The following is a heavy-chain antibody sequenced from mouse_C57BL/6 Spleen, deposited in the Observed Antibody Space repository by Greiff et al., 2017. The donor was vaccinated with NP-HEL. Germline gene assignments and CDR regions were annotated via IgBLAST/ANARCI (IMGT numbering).Heavy chain of an antibody. CDR2: LWWNDDK. D-gene: IGHD2-4*01. CDR1: GFSLSTSNMG. J-gene: IGHJ3*01. V-gene: IGHV8-5*01. Sequence: QVQLKEPGPGLLQPSPTLSLSCSFSGFSLSTSNMGIGWLRQPSGMGLVWLVHLWWNDDKYYHPSLKNPPSISKDTSNNPVVRKSTSMDTADTATYYCAQMIYYDYDWFAYWGQGTLVTVSA. CDR3: AQMIYYDYDWFAY.